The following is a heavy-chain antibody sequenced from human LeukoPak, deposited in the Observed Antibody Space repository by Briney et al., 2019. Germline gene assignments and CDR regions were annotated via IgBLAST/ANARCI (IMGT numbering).Heavy chain of an antibody. J-gene: IGHJ4*02. D-gene: IGHD5-18*01. V-gene: IGHV4-59*01. Sequence: PSETLSLTCTVSGGSISSYYWSWIRQPPGKGLEWIGYIYYSGSTNYNPSLKSRVTISVDTSKNQFSLKLSSVTAADTAVYYCARALGYSYGYVYWGQGTLVTVSS. CDR1: GGSISSYY. CDR2: IYYSGST. CDR3: ARALGYSYGYVY.